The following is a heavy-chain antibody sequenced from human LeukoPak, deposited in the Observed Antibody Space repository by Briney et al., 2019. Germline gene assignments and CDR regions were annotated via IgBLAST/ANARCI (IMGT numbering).Heavy chain of an antibody. D-gene: IGHD2-8*01. V-gene: IGHV3-23*01. CDR3: AKSGGYCTNGVCYTPFDY. CDR2: ISGSGGCT. Sequence: GGSLRLSCAASGFTFSSYAMSWVRQAPGKGLEWVSAISGSGGCTYYADSVKGRFTISRDNSKNTLYLQMNSLRAEDTAVYYCAKSGGYCTNGVCYTPFDYWGQGTLVTVSS. CDR1: GFTFSSYA. J-gene: IGHJ4*02.